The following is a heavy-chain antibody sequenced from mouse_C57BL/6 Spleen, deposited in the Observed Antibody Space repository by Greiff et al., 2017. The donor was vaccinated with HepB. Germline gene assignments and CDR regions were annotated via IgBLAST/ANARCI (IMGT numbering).Heavy chain of an antibody. V-gene: IGHV5-4*01. CDR3: ARDHWDEGGALDF. CDR1: GFTFSSYA. CDR2: ISDGGSYT. D-gene: IGHD4-1*01. J-gene: IGHJ4*01. Sequence: EVKLVESGGGLVKPGGSLKLSCAASGFTFSSYAMSWVRQTPEKRLEWVATISDGGSYTYYPDNVKGRFTCSRDNAKNNLSLQMSHLKSEDTAMYYCARDHWDEGGALDFGGQGTSVTVSS.